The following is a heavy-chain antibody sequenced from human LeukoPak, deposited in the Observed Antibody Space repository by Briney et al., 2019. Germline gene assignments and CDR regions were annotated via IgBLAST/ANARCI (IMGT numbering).Heavy chain of an antibody. CDR3: ARVRRFGAGQDY. CDR1: GGSFSGYY. CDR2: VSHSGST. J-gene: IGHJ4*02. V-gene: IGHV4-34*01. D-gene: IGHD3-16*01. Sequence: SETLSLTCAVYGGSFSGYYWSWIRQPPGKGLEWIGEVSHSGSTNYNPSLKSRVTISLDTSKNQFSLKVKSVTAADTAVYYCARVRRFGAGQDYWGQGTLVTFSS.